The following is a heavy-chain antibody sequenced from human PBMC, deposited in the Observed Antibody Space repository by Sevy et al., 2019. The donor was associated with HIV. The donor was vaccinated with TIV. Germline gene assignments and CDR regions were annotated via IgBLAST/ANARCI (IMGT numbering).Heavy chain of an antibody. Sequence: SETLSLTCAVHDGSFSGYYWNWIRQLPGKGLEWIGEINESGITYYNPSLKSRVTISVDTSKKQFSLKLNSVTAMDSAVYFCARSPPVVVVPGAPSWFDPWGQGTLVTVSS. CDR3: ARSPPVVVVPGAPSWFDP. CDR1: DGSFSGYY. CDR2: INESGIT. J-gene: IGHJ5*02. V-gene: IGHV4-34*01. D-gene: IGHD2-2*01.